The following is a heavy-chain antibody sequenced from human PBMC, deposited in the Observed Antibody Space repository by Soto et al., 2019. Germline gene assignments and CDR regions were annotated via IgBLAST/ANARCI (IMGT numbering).Heavy chain of an antibody. D-gene: IGHD6-19*01. Sequence: PGGSLRLSCAASGFTFSNAWMSWVRQAPGKGQEWVGRIKSKTDGGTTDYAAPVKGRITISRDDSKNTLYLQMNILKTEDTALYYCTTGRTVPGIAEAGFDYWGQGTLVNVSS. CDR3: TTGRTVPGIAEAGFDY. J-gene: IGHJ4*02. V-gene: IGHV3-15*01. CDR2: IKSKTDGGTT. CDR1: GFTFSNAW.